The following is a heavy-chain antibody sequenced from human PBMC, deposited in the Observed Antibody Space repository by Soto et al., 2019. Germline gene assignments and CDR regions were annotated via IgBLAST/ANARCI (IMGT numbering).Heavy chain of an antibody. CDR3: ARLGFYYQSLDP. D-gene: IGHD2-2*01. CDR1: GGSISSYY. V-gene: IGHV4-59*08. Sequence: SETLSLTCTVSGGSISSYYWSWIRQPPGKGLEWIGYIYYGGTTRYNPSLESRVTVSLETSKSQFSLKLSSVTASDTAVYYCARLGFYYQSLDPWGHGTLVTVSS. J-gene: IGHJ5*02. CDR2: IYYGGTT.